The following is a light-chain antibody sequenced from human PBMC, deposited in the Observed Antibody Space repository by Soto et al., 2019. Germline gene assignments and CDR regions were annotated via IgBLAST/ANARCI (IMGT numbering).Light chain of an antibody. CDR2: EVS. Sequence: QSALAQPASVSGSPGQSITISCTGTNSDVGGYNYVSWYQQFPGKAPKLMIHEVSNRPSGVSNRFSGSKSGNTASLTISGRQADDEADYYCSSYTSRETWVFGGGTKLTVL. CDR3: SSYTSRETWV. V-gene: IGLV2-14*01. J-gene: IGLJ3*02. CDR1: NSDVGGYNY.